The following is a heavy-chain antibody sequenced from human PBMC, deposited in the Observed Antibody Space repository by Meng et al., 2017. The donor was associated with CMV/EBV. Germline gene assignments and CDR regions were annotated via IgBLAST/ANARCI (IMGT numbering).Heavy chain of an antibody. D-gene: IGHD5-12*01. CDR2: ISAYNGNT. Sequence: VHVLKSEAEGKRPGASVKVSCKASGYTFTSYGISWVRQAPGQGLEWMGWISAYNGNTNYAQKLQGRVTMTTDTSTSTAYMELRSLRSDDTAVYYCARGGASSGYDLIDYWGQGTLVTVSS. V-gene: IGHV1-18*01. CDR1: GYTFTSYG. CDR3: ARGGASSGYDLIDY. J-gene: IGHJ4*02.